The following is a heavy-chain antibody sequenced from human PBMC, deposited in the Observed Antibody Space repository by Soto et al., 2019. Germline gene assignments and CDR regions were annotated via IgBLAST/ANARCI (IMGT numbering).Heavy chain of an antibody. V-gene: IGHV4-39*01. CDR3: ARQSIVVVPAASQRAFDP. Sequence: PSETLSLTCTVSGGSISSSSYYCGWIRQPPGEGLEWIGSIYYSGSTYYNPSLKSRVTISVDTSKNQFSLKLSSVTAADTAVYYCARQSIVVVPAASQRAFDPWGQGTLVTVSS. D-gene: IGHD2-2*01. CDR2: IYYSGST. J-gene: IGHJ5*02. CDR1: GGSISSSSYY.